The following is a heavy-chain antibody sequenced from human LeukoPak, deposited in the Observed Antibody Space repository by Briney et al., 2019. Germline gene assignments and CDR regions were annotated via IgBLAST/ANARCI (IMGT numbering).Heavy chain of an antibody. D-gene: IGHD2-2*02. J-gene: IGHJ6*02. CDR1: SGSISSSSYY. Sequence: SETLSLTCTVSSGSISSSSYYWAWIRQPPGKGLEWIGSIYYSGSTYYNPSLKSRLTIYVDTSKIPFSLKLSSVTAADSAVYYCARLPIVVVPAAIRPRGDYYYNCMAVWGQGTTVTVS. CDR2: IYYSGST. CDR3: ARLPIVVVPAAIRPRGDYYYNCMAV. V-gene: IGHV4-39*01.